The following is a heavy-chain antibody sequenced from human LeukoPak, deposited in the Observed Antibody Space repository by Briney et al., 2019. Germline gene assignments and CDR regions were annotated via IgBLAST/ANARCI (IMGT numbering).Heavy chain of an antibody. V-gene: IGHV4-59*01. D-gene: IGHD1-1*01. Sequence: SSETLSLTCTVSGGSISSYYWSWIRQPPGKGLEWIGYISYSGSTNYNPSLKSRVTISVDTSKNQFSLKLSSVTAADTAVYYCAREGTAGTNLNWFDPWGQGTLVTVSS. CDR2: ISYSGST. CDR3: AREGTAGTNLNWFDP. J-gene: IGHJ5*02. CDR1: GGSISSYY.